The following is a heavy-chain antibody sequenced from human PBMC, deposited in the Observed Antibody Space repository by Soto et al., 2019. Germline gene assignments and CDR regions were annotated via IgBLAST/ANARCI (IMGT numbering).Heavy chain of an antibody. CDR3: AKSGMYYDFWSGSY. V-gene: IGHV3-23*01. CDR2: ISGSGGST. D-gene: IGHD3-3*01. CDR1: GFTFSSYA. J-gene: IGHJ4*02. Sequence: GGSLRLSCAASGFTFSSYAMSWVRQAPGKGLEWVPAISGSGGSTYYADSVKGRFTISRDNSKNTLYLQMNSLRAEDTAVYYCAKSGMYYDFWSGSYWGQGTLVTVSS.